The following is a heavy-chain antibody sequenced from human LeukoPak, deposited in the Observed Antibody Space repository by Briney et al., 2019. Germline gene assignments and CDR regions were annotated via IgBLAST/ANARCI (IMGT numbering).Heavy chain of an antibody. CDR3: ASEPFNYYDSSGIC. J-gene: IGHJ4*02. D-gene: IGHD3-22*01. Sequence: GGSLRLSCAASGFTFSSYWMSWVRQALGKGLEWVANIKQDGSEKYYVDSVKGRFTISRDNAKNSLYLQMNSLRAEDTAVYYCASEPFNYYDSSGICWGQGNLVTVSS. CDR1: GFTFSSYW. V-gene: IGHV3-7*01. CDR2: IKQDGSEK.